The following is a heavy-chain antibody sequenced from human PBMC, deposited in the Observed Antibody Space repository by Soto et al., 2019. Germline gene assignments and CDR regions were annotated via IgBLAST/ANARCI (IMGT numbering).Heavy chain of an antibody. CDR3: AKGPIFGVENIYDY. CDR1: GFTFSSYA. Sequence: EVQLLESGGGLLQPGGSLRLSCAASGFTFSSYAMSWVRQAPGKGLEWVSGMSGNGGSAYYADSGKGRFTISRDNSKKTLYLQMNSLRAEDTAVYYCAKGPIFGVENIYDYWGQGPLVTVSS. J-gene: IGHJ4*02. V-gene: IGHV3-23*01. CDR2: MSGNGGSA. D-gene: IGHD3-3*01.